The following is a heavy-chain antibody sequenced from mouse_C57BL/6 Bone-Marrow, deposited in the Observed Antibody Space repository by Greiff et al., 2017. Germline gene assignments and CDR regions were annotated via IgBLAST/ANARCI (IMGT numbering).Heavy chain of an antibody. CDR2: IYPRSGNT. CDR1: GYTFPSYG. J-gene: IGHJ4*01. CDR3: ASIYPFYAMDY. Sequence: QVHVKQSGAELARPGASVKLSCKASGYTFPSYGISWVKQRTGQGLSWIGEIYPRSGNTYYNEKFKGKATLTADKSSSTAYMELRSLTSEDSAVYFCASIYPFYAMDYWGQGTSVTVSS. D-gene: IGHD1-1*01. V-gene: IGHV1-81*01.